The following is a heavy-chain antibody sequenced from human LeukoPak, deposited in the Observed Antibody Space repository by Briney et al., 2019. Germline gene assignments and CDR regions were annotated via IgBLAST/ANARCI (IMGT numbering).Heavy chain of an antibody. D-gene: IGHD6-13*01. CDR2: ISSNGGST. CDR3: ARKAAVFHGLDV. Sequence: PGGSLRLSCAASGFTFSSYAMSWVRQAPGKGLECVSAISSNGGSTYYANSVKGRFAISRDNSKNTLFLQMGSLRAEDMAVYYCARKAAVFHGLDVWGQGTTVTVSS. CDR1: GFTFSSYA. J-gene: IGHJ6*02. V-gene: IGHV3-64*01.